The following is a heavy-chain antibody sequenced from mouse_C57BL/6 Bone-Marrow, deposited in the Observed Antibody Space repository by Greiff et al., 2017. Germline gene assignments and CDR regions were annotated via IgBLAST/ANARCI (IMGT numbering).Heavy chain of an antibody. V-gene: IGHV5-6*02. CDR1: GFTFSSYG. D-gene: IGHD1-1*01. CDR3: ARDGGSSPRIAY. CDR2: ISSGGSYT. Sequence: DVKLVESGGDLVKPGGSLKLSCAASGFTFSSYGMSWVRQTPDKRLEWVATISSGGSYTYYPDSVKGRFTISRDNAKNTLYLQMSSLKSEDTAMYYCARDGGSSPRIAYWGQGTLVTVSA. J-gene: IGHJ3*01.